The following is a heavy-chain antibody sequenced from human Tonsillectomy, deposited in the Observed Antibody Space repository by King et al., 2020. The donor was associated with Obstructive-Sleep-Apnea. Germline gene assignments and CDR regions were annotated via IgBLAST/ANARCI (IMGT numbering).Heavy chain of an antibody. CDR1: GGSISSYF. D-gene: IGHD3-10*01. V-gene: IGHV4-4*07. CDR3: AREGSGSRPFDY. J-gene: IGHJ4*02. CDR2: SYTSGST. Sequence: QLQESGPGLVKPSETLSLMCTVSGGSISSYFWTWIRQPAGKGLEWIGRSYTSGSTNYNPSLNSRVTMSVDMSKNQFSLKLSSVTAADTAVYYCAREGSGSRPFDYWGQGTLVTVSS.